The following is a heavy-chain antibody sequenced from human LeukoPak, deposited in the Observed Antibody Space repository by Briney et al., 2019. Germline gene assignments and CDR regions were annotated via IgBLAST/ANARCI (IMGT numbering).Heavy chain of an antibody. CDR3: ARTDRTYYDFWSGYYTGNWFDP. Sequence: ASVKVSCKASGYTFTSYGISWVRHAPGQGLEWMGWISAYNGNTNYAQKLQGRVTMTTDTSTSTAYMELRSLRSDDTAVYYCARTDRTYYDFWSGYYTGNWFDPWGQGTLVTVSS. V-gene: IGHV1-18*01. CDR1: GYTFTSYG. J-gene: IGHJ5*02. CDR2: ISAYNGNT. D-gene: IGHD3-3*01.